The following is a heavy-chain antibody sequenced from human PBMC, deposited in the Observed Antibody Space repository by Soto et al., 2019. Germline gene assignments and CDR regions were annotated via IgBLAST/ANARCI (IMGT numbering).Heavy chain of an antibody. Sequence: GGSLRLSCAASGFTFSSYWMSWVRQAPGKGLEWVANIKQDGSEKYYVDSVKGRFTISRDNAKNSLYLQMNSLRAEDTAVYYCARVAQRQWLALDASDIWGQGTMVTVSS. CDR2: IKQDGSEK. CDR3: ARVAQRQWLALDASDI. D-gene: IGHD6-19*01. J-gene: IGHJ3*02. CDR1: GFTFSSYW. V-gene: IGHV3-7*01.